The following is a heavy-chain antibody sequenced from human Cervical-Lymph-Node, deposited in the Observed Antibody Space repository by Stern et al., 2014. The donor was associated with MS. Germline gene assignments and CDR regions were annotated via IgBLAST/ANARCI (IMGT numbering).Heavy chain of an antibody. V-gene: IGHV4-30-4*01. CDR3: AVTPGTNWFDP. D-gene: IGHD2-21*02. CDR2: IHSTGTT. J-gene: IGHJ5*02. Sequence: QLQLQESGPGLVKPSQTLSLTCTVSGGSISSDDYYWTWIRQHPGKGLEWIGYIHSTGTTSYAPSLKIRVSLSLDTSKNQFSLKMKSVTAADTAVYYCAVTPGTNWFDPWGQGTLVTVSS. CDR1: GGSISSDDYY.